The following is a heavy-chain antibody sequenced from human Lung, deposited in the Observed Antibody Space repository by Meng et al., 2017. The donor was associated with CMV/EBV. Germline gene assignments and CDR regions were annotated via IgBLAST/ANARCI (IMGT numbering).Heavy chain of an antibody. V-gene: IGHV2-5*08. CDR3: ARSDFCNGIDVFDY. D-gene: IGHD3-3*01. Sequence: SGPTLVKPTQTLTLTCTFSGFSLSATGMRVSWIRQPPGGALEWLARIDWDDDKDYRPSLKTRLSITKDTSKNQVVLRMTNMDPVDTATYYCARSDFCNGIDVFDYWGQGIKVTVSS. CDR2: IDWDDDK. J-gene: IGHJ4*03. CDR1: GFSLSATGMR.